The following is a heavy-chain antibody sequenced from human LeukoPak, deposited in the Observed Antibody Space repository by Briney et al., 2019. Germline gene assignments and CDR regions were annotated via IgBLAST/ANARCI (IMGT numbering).Heavy chain of an antibody. D-gene: IGHD3-10*01. J-gene: IGHJ4*02. CDR2: IKSKSDGGTI. CDR1: GFTFSDAW. V-gene: IGHV3-15*05. Sequence: PGGSLRLSCVGSGFTFSDAWVSWVRQAPGKGLEWVGRIKSKSDGGTIDYAAPVKGRFTISRDNAKNMVYLQMNSLRAEDTAVYYCARAFGSGNQVINYFDFWGQGTLVTVSS. CDR3: ARAFGSGNQVINYFDF.